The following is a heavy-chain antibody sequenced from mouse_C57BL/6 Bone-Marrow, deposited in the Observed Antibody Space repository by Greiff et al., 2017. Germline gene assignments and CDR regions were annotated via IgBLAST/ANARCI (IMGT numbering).Heavy chain of an antibody. CDR1: GYTFTSYW. CDR2: IDPSDSYT. V-gene: IGHV1-50*01. Sequence: QVQLQQPGAELVKPGASVKLSCKASGYTFTSYWMQWVKQRPGQGLEWIGEIDPSDSYTNYNQKFKGKATLTVDTSSSTAYMQLSSLTSEDSAVYYCTTSFITTVVVDYWDRGTTLTVTS. D-gene: IGHD1-1*02. J-gene: IGHJ2*01. CDR3: TTSFITTVVVDY.